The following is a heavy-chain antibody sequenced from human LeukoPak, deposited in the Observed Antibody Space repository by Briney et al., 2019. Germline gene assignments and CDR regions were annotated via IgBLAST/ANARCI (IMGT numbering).Heavy chain of an antibody. CDR1: GGSFSGYY. D-gene: IGHD3-3*01. V-gene: IGHV4-34*01. CDR2: INHSGST. Sequence: SETLSLTCAVYGGSFSGYYWSWIRQPPGKGLEWIGEINHSGSTNYNPSLKSRVTISVDTSKNQFSLKLSSVTAADTAVYYCARVTHDVSRFLEWLIDYWGQGTLVTVSS. J-gene: IGHJ4*02. CDR3: ARVTHDVSRFLEWLIDY.